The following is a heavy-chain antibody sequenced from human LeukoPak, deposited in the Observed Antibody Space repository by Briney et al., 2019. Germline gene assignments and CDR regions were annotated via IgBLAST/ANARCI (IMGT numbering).Heavy chain of an antibody. V-gene: IGHV4-4*02. D-gene: IGHD5-12*01. Sequence: PSGTLSLTCGVSGVSITSGNWWSWVRPPPGKGLEWIGEIYHSGSINYNPSLKSRVTISVDKSKNQFSLKLNSVTAADTAVYYCWHSGYESGLDYWGQGTLVTVSS. CDR3: WHSGYESGLDY. CDR1: GVSITSGNW. CDR2: IYHSGSI. J-gene: IGHJ4*02.